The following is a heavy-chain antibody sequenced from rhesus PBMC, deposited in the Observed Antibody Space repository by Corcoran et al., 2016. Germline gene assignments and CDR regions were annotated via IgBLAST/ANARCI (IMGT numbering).Heavy chain of an antibody. CDR3: AREQANKGFDV. CDR1: GGSISSGSYY. CDR2: LTYSWSN. V-gene: IGHV4-122*02. D-gene: IGHD1-20*01. Sequence: QVQLQESGPGLVKPSATLSLTCAVSGGSISSGSYYWSWIRQPPGKGLEWIGYLTYSWSNSYNPVLKSRVTISRDTSKNQCSLKLSSVTAADTAVYYGAREQANKGFDVWGPGVLVTVSS. J-gene: IGHJ5-1*01.